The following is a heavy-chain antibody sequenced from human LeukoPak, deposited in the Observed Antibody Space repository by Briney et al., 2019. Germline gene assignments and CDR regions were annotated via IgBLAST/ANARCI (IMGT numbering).Heavy chain of an antibody. J-gene: IGHJ5*02. CDR1: AGSISIATYS. CDR3: ARLRTGGTSYVRGDWFDP. CDR2: IYYSGST. D-gene: IGHD2-8*02. Sequence: SETLSPTCNVSAGSISIATYSWVWIRQPPGKVLEWIGNIYYSGSTNYNPSLKSRLTISVDTSKNQFSLKLSSVTAADTAVYHCARLRTGGTSYVRGDWFDPWGQGTLVTVSS. V-gene: IGHV4-39*01.